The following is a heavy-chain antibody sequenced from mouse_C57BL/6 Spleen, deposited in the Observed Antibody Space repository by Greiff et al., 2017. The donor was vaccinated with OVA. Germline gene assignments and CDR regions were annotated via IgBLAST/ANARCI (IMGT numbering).Heavy chain of an antibody. Sequence: DVKLVESGGGLVKPGGSLKLSCAASGFTFSDYGMHWVRQAPEKGLEWVAYISSGSSTIYYADTVKGRFTISRDNAKNTLFLQMTSLRSEDTAMYYCARGATVVATRDYFDYWGQGTTLTVSS. CDR3: ARGATVVATRDYFDY. CDR2: ISSGSSTI. J-gene: IGHJ2*01. V-gene: IGHV5-17*01. D-gene: IGHD1-1*01. CDR1: GFTFSDYG.